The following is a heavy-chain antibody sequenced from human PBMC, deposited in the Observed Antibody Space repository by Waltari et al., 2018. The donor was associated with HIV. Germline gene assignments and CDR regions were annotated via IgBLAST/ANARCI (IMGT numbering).Heavy chain of an antibody. CDR3: ARGDSGSYGRLGY. D-gene: IGHD1-26*01. Sequence: QVQLQESGPGLVKPSETLSLTCTVSGGSISSYYWSWIRQPPGKGLEWIGYIYYSGSTNYNPSLKSRVTISVDTSKNQFSLKLSSVTAADTAVYYCARGDSGSYGRLGYWGQGTLVTVSS. CDR2: IYYSGST. J-gene: IGHJ4*02. CDR1: GGSISSYY. V-gene: IGHV4-59*01.